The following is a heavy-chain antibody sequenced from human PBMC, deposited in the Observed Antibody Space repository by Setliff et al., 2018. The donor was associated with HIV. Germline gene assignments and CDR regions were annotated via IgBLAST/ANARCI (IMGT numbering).Heavy chain of an antibody. D-gene: IGHD3-22*01. CDR2: LYFTGST. V-gene: IGHV4-39*01. CDR1: GGSVSSGSYY. CDR3: AAGLRYYDSTGYPLTFDY. Sequence: SETLSLTCSVSGGSVSSGSYYWGWIRQPPGKGLEWIGTLYFTGSTYYNPSLKSRVTISVDTSKNQFSLKLSSVTAADTAVYYCAAGLRYYDSTGYPLTFDYWGQGALVTVSS. J-gene: IGHJ4*02.